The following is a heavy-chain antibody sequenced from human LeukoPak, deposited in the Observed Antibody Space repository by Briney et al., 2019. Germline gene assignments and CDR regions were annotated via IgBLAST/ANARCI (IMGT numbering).Heavy chain of an antibody. Sequence: SETLSLTCAVYGGSFSGYYWSWIRQPPGKGLEWIGEINHSGSTNYNPSLKSRVTISVDTSKNQFSLKLSSVTAADTAVYYCARRGGLRYFDWFSAWDYWGQGTLVTVS. CDR2: INHSGST. V-gene: IGHV4-34*01. CDR3: ARRGGLRYFDWFSAWDY. J-gene: IGHJ4*02. D-gene: IGHD3-9*01. CDR1: GGSFSGYY.